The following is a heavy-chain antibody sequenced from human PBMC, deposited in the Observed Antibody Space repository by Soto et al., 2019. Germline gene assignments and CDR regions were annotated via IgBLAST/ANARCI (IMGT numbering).Heavy chain of an antibody. Sequence: QVQLVESGGGVVQPGRSLRLSCAASGFTFSSYAMHWVRQAPGKGLEWVAVISYDGSNKYYADSVKGRFTISRDNSKNPFYLKMNSLRVENTVVYYCARDTPYDSSVFWDYYFAYGGREPLVPVPS. CDR3: ARDTPYDSSVFWDYYFAY. CDR1: GFTFSSYA. CDR2: ISYDGSNK. V-gene: IGHV3-30-3*01. J-gene: IGHJ4*02. D-gene: IGHD3-22*01.